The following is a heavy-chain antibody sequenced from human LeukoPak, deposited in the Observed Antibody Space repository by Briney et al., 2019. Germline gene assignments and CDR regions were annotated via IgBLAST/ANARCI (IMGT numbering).Heavy chain of an antibody. D-gene: IGHD2-2*01. J-gene: IGHJ3*01. CDR2: IFYSGGS. Sequence: SETLSLTCTVSGGSISSYYWTWIRQPPGKGLEWIGYIFYSGGSNYNPSLKSRVTISVDTSKNHFSLKLSSVTAADTAVYYCARLGSTFDFWGQGTMVTVSS. V-gene: IGHV4-59*08. CDR1: GGSISSYY. CDR3: ARLGSTFDF.